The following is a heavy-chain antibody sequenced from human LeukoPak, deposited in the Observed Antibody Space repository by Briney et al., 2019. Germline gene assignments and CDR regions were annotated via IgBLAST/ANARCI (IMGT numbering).Heavy chain of an antibody. Sequence: GGSLRLSCAASGFTFSSYAMSWVRQAPGKGLEWVSAISGSGGSTYYADSVKGRFTISRDNSKNTLYLQMNSLRAEDTAVYYCAKEGILPGYRSYYYYGMDVWGQGTTVTVSS. CDR1: GFTFSSYA. D-gene: IGHD3-9*01. CDR3: AKEGILPGYRSYYYYGMDV. V-gene: IGHV3-23*01. CDR2: ISGSGGST. J-gene: IGHJ6*02.